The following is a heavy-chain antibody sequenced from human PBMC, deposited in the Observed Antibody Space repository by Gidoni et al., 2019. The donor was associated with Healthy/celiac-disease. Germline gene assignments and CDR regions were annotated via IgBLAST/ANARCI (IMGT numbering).Heavy chain of an antibody. Sequence: EVQLVASGGGLAKPGGSLRISCAASGFTFRRYSMNWVRQAPGKGLAWVSAISSSSSYIYYADSVKGRFTISRDNAKNSLYLQMNSLRAEDTAVYYCARNPFGRYVGSNFDYWGQGTLVTVSS. CDR3: ARNPFGRYVGSNFDY. CDR2: ISSSSSYI. CDR1: GFTFRRYS. J-gene: IGHJ4*02. V-gene: IGHV3-21*01. D-gene: IGHD5-12*01.